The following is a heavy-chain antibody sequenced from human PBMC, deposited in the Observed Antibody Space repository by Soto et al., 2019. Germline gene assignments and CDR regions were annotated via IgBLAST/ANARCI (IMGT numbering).Heavy chain of an antibody. V-gene: IGHV4-30-2*05. D-gene: IGHD3-10*01. J-gene: IGHJ4*02. CDR3: VRQGYYGSGTYYIADY. CDR1: GGSISSGGYS. Sequence: SETLSLTCAVSGGSISSGGYSWSWIRQPPGKGLEWIGYIYYSGSTYYNPSLKSRVTISVDTSKNQFSLKLSSVTAADTAVYYCVRQGYYGSGTYYIADYWGQGTLVTVSS. CDR2: IYYSGST.